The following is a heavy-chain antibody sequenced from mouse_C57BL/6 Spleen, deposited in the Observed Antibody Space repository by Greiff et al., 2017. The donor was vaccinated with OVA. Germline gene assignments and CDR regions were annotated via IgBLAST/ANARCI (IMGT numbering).Heavy chain of an antibody. CDR2: IDPSDSYT. J-gene: IGHJ2*01. V-gene: IGHV1-50*01. D-gene: IGHD1-1*01. CDR1: GYTFTSYW. Sequence: QVQLQQPGAELVKPGASVKLSCKASGYTFTSYWMQWVKQRPGQGLEWIGEIDPSDSYTNYNQKFKGKATLTVDTSSSTAYVQLSSLTSEDSAVYYCARREGYGSSHYYFDYWGQGTTLTVSS. CDR3: ARREGYGSSHYYFDY.